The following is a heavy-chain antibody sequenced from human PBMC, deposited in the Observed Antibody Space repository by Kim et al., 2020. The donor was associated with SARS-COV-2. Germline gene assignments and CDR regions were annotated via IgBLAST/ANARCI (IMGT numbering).Heavy chain of an antibody. CDR3: AKEREAAAGIEYYFDY. J-gene: IGHJ4*02. Sequence: GGSLRLSCAASGFTFSSYGMHWVRQAPGKGLEWVAVIWYDGSNKYYADSVKGRFTISRDNSKNTLYLQMNSLRAEDTAVYYCAKEREAAAGIEYYFDYWGQGTLVTVSS. CDR2: IWYDGSNK. V-gene: IGHV3-33*06. D-gene: IGHD6-13*01. CDR1: GFTFSSYG.